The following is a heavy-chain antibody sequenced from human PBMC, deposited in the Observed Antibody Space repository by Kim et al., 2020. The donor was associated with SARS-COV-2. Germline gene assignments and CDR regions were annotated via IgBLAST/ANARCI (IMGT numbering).Heavy chain of an antibody. V-gene: IGHV3-21*01. CDR1: GFTFSSYS. J-gene: IGHJ5*02. D-gene: IGHD1-26*01. Sequence: GGSLRLSCAASGFTFSSYSMNWVRQAPGKGLEWVSSISSSSSYIYYADSVKGRFTISRDNAKNSLYLQMNSLRAEDTAVYYCARDSGSSTGWFDPWGQGTLVTVSS. CDR2: ISSSSSYI. CDR3: ARDSGSSTGWFDP.